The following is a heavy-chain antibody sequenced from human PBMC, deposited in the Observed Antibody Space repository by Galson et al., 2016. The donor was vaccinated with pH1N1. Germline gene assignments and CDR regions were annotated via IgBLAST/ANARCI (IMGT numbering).Heavy chain of an antibody. J-gene: IGHJ3*02. D-gene: IGHD3-3*01. Sequence: TLSLTCTVSGGSISSSSYYWSWFRQHPEKGLEWIGEIDYSGSTSYNPSLKSRITILVDTSKNQFSLKLTSVTAADTAIYFCARRFSERLEGQTSDAFDIWGQGTRVTVSS. CDR3: ARRFSERLEGQTSDAFDI. CDR1: GGSISSSSYY. V-gene: IGHV4-31*03. CDR2: IDYSGST.